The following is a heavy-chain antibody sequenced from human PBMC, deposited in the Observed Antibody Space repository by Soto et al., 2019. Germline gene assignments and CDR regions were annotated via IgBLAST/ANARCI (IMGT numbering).Heavy chain of an antibody. V-gene: IGHV3-21*01. J-gene: IGHJ4*02. CDR1: GFTFSSYS. Sequence: EVQLVESGGGLVKPGGSLRLSCAASGFTFSSYSMNWVRQAPGKGLEWVSSISSSSSYIYYADSVKGRFTISRDNAKNSLYLQMNSLRAEDTAVYYCASGSMVRGVIIPYYFDYWGQGTLVTVSS. CDR2: ISSSSSYI. D-gene: IGHD3-10*01. CDR3: ASGSMVRGVIIPYYFDY.